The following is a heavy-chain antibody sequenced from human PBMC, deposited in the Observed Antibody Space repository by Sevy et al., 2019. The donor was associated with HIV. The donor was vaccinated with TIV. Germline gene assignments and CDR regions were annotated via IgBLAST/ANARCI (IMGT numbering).Heavy chain of an antibody. CDR1: GFTFSSYW. D-gene: IGHD2-21*02. J-gene: IGHJ3*02. V-gene: IGHV3-7*01. CDR3: ARDFCGGDCYYDAFDI. Sequence: GGSLRLSCAASGFTFSSYWMSWVRQAPGKGLEWVAKIKQDGSEKYYVDSVKGRFTISRDKAMNSLYLQMNSRRAEDTAVYYCARDFCGGDCYYDAFDIWGQGTMVTVSS. CDR2: IKQDGSEK.